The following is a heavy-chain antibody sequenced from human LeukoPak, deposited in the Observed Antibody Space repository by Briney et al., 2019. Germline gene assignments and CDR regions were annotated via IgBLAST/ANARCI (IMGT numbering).Heavy chain of an antibody. D-gene: IGHD3-22*01. CDR1: GYTFTSYY. CDR3: ARGPPYYYDSSGYDSPFDY. V-gene: IGHV1-46*01. Sequence: ASVKVSCKASGYTFTSYYMHWVRQAPGQGLEWMGIINPSGGSTSYAQKFQGRVTMTRDTSTSTVYMELSSLRSEDTAVYYCARGPPYYYDSSGYDSPFDYWGQGTLVTVSS. J-gene: IGHJ4*02. CDR2: INPSGGST.